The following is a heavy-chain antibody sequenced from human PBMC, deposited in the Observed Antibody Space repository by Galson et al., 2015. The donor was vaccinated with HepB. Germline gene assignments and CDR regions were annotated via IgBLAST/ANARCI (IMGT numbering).Heavy chain of an antibody. D-gene: IGHD3-10*01. V-gene: IGHV3-11*01. Sequence: SLRLSCAASGFTFSDYYMSWIRQAPGKGLEWVSYISSSGSTIYYADSVKGRFTISRDNAKNSLYLQMNSLRAEDTAVYYCARGRPIRGVIITGDYYYYGMDVWGQGTTVTVSS. CDR2: ISSSGSTI. CDR3: ARGRPIRGVIITGDYYYYGMDV. J-gene: IGHJ6*02. CDR1: GFTFSDYY.